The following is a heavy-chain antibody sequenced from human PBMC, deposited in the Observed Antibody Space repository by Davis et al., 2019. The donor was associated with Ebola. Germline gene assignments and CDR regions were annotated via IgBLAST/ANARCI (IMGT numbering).Heavy chain of an antibody. CDR1: GGSLNYYY. CDR2: IFYSGTT. CDR3: ARVGSDYGDYIPDY. D-gene: IGHD4-17*01. Sequence: SETLSLTCTVSGGSLNYYYWSWIRQPPGKGLEWIGYIFYSGTTNYDPSLKSRVTMSVDTSKNQFSLKVNSVTAADTAVYYCARVGSDYGDYIPDYWGQGTLVTVSS. V-gene: IGHV4-59*08. J-gene: IGHJ4*02.